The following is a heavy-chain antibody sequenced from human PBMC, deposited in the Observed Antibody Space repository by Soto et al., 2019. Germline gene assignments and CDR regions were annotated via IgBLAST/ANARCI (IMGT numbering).Heavy chain of an antibody. CDR1: GGSFSGYY. CDR2: INHSGST. J-gene: IGHJ6*02. Sequence: SETLSLTCAVYGGSFSGYYWSWIRQPPGKGLEWIGEINHSGSTNYNPSLKSRVTISVDTSKNQFSLKLSSVTAADTAVYYCAPCSSTSCYYYYYGMDVWGQGTTVTVSS. CDR3: APCSSTSCYYYYYGMDV. D-gene: IGHD2-2*01. V-gene: IGHV4-34*01.